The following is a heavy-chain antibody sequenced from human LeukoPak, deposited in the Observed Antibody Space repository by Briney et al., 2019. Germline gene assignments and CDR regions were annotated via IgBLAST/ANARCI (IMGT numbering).Heavy chain of an antibody. Sequence: SETLSLTCTVPGGSISSSSYYWGWIRQPPGKGLEWIGSIYYSGSNYYNPSLKSRVTISVDTSKNQFSLKLSSVTAADTAVYYCARTTYYYDSSGYSYYYYYMDVWGKGTTVTVSS. V-gene: IGHV4-39*07. D-gene: IGHD3-22*01. CDR1: GGSISSSSYY. J-gene: IGHJ6*03. CDR2: IYYSGSN. CDR3: ARTTYYYDSSGYSYYYYYMDV.